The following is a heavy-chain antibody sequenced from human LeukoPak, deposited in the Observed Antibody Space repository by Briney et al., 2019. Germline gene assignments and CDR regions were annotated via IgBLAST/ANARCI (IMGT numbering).Heavy chain of an antibody. CDR3: ARGHNSGSYYYMDV. J-gene: IGHJ6*03. Sequence: GGSLRLSCEASGFTLINYAMTWVRQAPGKGPEWVSGFTGGGGGAYYADSVRGRFTISRDNSMNTLSLQMNSLRAEDTAIYYCARGHNSGSYYYMDVWGKGTTVTVSS. V-gene: IGHV3-23*01. D-gene: IGHD6-19*01. CDR2: FTGGGGGA. CDR1: GFTLINYA.